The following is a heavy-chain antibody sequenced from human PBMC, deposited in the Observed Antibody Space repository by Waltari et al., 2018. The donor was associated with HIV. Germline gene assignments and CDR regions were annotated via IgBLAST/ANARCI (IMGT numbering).Heavy chain of an antibody. CDR1: GFTFSTFW. V-gene: IGHV3-74*01. CDR2: INSDGNST. Sequence: EVQLVESGGGLVQPGGSLRLSCAASGFTFSTFWMHWVRQTPGKGLVWVSGINSDGNSTTYADSVKGRFTISRDNPKNTLYLQMSSLRAEDTAVYFCARGRYYGMDVWGQGTTVTVSS. CDR3: ARGRYYGMDV. J-gene: IGHJ6*02.